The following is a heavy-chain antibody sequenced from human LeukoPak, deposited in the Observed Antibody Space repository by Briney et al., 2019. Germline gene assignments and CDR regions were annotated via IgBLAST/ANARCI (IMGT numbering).Heavy chain of an antibody. V-gene: IGHV3-21*01. CDR3: ARDTYSNYVGGWFDP. J-gene: IGHJ5*02. CDR2: ISSSSSYI. Sequence: GSLRLSCAASGFTFSSYSMNWVRQAPGKGLEWVPSISSSSSYIYYADSVKGRFTISRDNAKNSLYLQMNSLRAEDTAVYYCARDTYSNYVGGWFDPWGQGTLVTVSS. CDR1: GFTFSSYS. D-gene: IGHD4-11*01.